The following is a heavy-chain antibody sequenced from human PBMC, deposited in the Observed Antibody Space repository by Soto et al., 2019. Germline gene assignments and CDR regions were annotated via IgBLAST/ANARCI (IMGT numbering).Heavy chain of an antibody. D-gene: IGHD6-6*01. V-gene: IGHV2-5*02. J-gene: IGHJ4*02. Sequence: QITLKESGPTLVKPTQTLTLTCTFSGFSLSTSGVGVGWIRQPPGKALEWLAVIHWDDDKRYSPSLKTRLTITNDTSKSQVVLTMTNMDPVNTATYYCARSTVALPVRGALAHSGQGTLVAVCS. CDR1: GFSLSTSGVG. CDR2: IHWDDDK. CDR3: ARSTVALPVRGALAH.